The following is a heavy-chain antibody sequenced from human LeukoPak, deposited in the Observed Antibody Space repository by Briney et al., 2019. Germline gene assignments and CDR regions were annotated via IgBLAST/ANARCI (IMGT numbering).Heavy chain of an antibody. CDR3: ARDTQQWLFDY. CDR1: GGSISSGDYY. CDR2: IYYSGST. J-gene: IGHJ4*02. Sequence: SETLSLTCTVSGGSISSGDYYWSWIRQPPGKGLEWIGYIYYSGSTYYNPSLKSRVTISVDTSKNQFSLKLSSVTAADTAVYYCARDTQQWLFDYWGQGTLVTVSS. D-gene: IGHD6-19*01. V-gene: IGHV4-30-4*02.